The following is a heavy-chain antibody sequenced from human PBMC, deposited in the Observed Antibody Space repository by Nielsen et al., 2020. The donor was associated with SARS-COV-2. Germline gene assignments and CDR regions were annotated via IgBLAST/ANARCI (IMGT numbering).Heavy chain of an antibody. D-gene: IGHD3-9*01. CDR3: ARDRRDLVPDYYLDQSFYGLDV. CDR2: INHSGST. Sequence: WIRQPPGKGLEWIGEINHSGSTSYNPSLKSRVTISLDTTKNQFSLKVTSVTAADTAVYYCARDRRDLVPDYYLDQSFYGLDVWGQGTTVTVSS. V-gene: IGHV4-34*13. J-gene: IGHJ6*02.